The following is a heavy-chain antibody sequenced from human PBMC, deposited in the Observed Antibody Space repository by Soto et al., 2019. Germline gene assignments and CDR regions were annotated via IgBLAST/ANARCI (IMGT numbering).Heavy chain of an antibody. CDR2: IKKDGSEQ. V-gene: IGHV3-7*01. Sequence: PGGSLRLSCAASGFAFSNFWMTWVRQAPGKGLEWVANIKKDGSEQYYVDSVEGRFTVSRDNAKNSVDLQMNSLRPEDTAVCYCASGNYYNGMDFWGQGTTVTVSS. J-gene: IGHJ6*02. D-gene: IGHD3-10*01. CDR1: GFAFSNFW. CDR3: ASGNYYNGMDF.